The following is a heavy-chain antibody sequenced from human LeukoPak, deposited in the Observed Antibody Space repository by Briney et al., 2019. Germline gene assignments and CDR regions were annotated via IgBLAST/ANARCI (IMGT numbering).Heavy chain of an antibody. CDR3: ARRYYYDSSARAQNVFDI. Sequence: GESLQISCKGAGYNFNSDWIGWVRQMPGNGLVWMGIVYPGDSDTTYSPSFQGQVTISADKSNSTAYLQWSSLKASDTGMYYCARRYYYDSSARAQNVFDIWGQGTMVTVSS. V-gene: IGHV5-51*01. CDR2: VYPGDSDT. CDR1: GYNFNSDW. D-gene: IGHD3-22*01. J-gene: IGHJ3*02.